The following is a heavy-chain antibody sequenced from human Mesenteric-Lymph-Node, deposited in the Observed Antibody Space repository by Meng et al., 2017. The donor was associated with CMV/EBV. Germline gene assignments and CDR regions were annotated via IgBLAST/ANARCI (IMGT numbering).Heavy chain of an antibody. J-gene: IGHJ6*02. D-gene: IGHD4-11*01. V-gene: IGHV3-9*01. CDR3: VKGTAVIYYYYGMVV. CDR1: GFTFEAYA. CDR2: ISWDSGSL. Sequence: GGSLRLSCAASGFTFEAYAMHWVRQVPGKGLEWVAGISWDSGSLGYADAVKGRFTISRDNAENSLYLQMNSLRVEDTALYYCVKGTAVIYYYYGMVVWGQGTTVTVSS.